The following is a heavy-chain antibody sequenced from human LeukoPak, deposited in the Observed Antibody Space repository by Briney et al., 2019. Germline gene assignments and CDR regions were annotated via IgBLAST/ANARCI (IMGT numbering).Heavy chain of an antibody. V-gene: IGHV3-7*01. CDR3: ERGVRRCDFWSGYSNDFDY. Sequence: VGSLRLSCAASGFTLSTSSMSGVRQAPGGGVEGVANIKQEGGEKNYEASVKGQLTISRAKAKNSLSLQMHSLRDEDTAVYYCERGVRRCDFWSGYSNDFDYWGQGTVVTVSS. D-gene: IGHD3-3*01. CDR1: GFTLSTSS. J-gene: IGHJ4*02. CDR2: IKQEGGEK.